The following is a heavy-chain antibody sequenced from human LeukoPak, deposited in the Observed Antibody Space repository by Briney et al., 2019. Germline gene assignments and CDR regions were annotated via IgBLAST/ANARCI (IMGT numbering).Heavy chain of an antibody. CDR2: IYHSGST. Sequence: SETLSLTCTVSGYSMSSGYYWGWIRQPPGKGLEWIGSIYHSGSTYYNLSLKSRVTISVDTSKKQFSLKLSSVTAADTAVYYCARARPPSDSTHFDYWGQGTLVTVSS. V-gene: IGHV4-38-2*02. CDR1: GYSMSSGYY. J-gene: IGHJ4*02. CDR3: ARARPPSDSTHFDY. D-gene: IGHD6-6*01.